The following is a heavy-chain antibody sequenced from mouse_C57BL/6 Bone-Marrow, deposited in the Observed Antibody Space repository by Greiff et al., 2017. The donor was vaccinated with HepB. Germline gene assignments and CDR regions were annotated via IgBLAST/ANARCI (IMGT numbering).Heavy chain of an antibody. D-gene: IGHD6-5*01. CDR3: ARRGALRLYYYAMDY. V-gene: IGHV1-54*01. CDR1: GYAFTNYL. J-gene: IGHJ4*01. CDR2: INPGSGGT. Sequence: QVQLKESGAELVRPGTSVKVSCKASGYAFTNYLIEWVKQRPGQGLEWIGVINPGSGGTNYNEKFKGKATLTADKSSSTAYMQLSSLTSEDSAVYFCARRGALRLYYYAMDYWGQGTSVTVSS.